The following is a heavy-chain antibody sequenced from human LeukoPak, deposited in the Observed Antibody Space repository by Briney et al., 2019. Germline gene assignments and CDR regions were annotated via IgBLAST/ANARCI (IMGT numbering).Heavy chain of an antibody. Sequence: PGGSLRLSCAASGFTFSNAWMSWVRQAPGKGLEWVGRIKSKTDGGTTDYAAPVKGRFTISRDDSKNTLYLQMNSLKTEDTAVYYCTTGAQQLALYYYGMDVWGQGTTVTVSS. CDR3: TTGAQQLALYYYGMDV. V-gene: IGHV3-15*01. D-gene: IGHD6-13*01. J-gene: IGHJ6*02. CDR2: IKSKTDGGTT. CDR1: GFTFSNAW.